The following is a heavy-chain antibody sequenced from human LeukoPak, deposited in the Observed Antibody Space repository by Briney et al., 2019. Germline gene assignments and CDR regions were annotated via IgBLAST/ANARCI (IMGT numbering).Heavy chain of an antibody. Sequence: SETLSLTCTVSGGSISSYYWSWIRQPPGKGLGWIGYIYYSGSTNYNPSLKSRVTISVDTSKNQFSLKLSSVTAADTAVYYCARHAVVPAAIGGGWFDPWGQGTLVTVSS. J-gene: IGHJ5*02. CDR3: ARHAVVPAAIGGGWFDP. CDR2: IYYSGST. D-gene: IGHD2-2*02. V-gene: IGHV4-59*08. CDR1: GGSISSYY.